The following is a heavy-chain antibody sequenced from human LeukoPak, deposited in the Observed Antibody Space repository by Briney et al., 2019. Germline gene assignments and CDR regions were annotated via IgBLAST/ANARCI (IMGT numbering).Heavy chain of an antibody. V-gene: IGHV1-2*02. J-gene: IGHJ6*02. CDR3: ARDSDYYGSGSYLSLTYYYYYGMDV. CDR1: GYTFTGYY. CDR2: INPNSGGT. D-gene: IGHD3-10*01. Sequence: GASVKVPCKASGYTFTGYYMHWVRQAPGQGLEWMGWINPNSGGTNYAQKFQGRVTMTRDTSISTAYMELSRLRSDDTAVYYCARDSDYYGSGSYLSLTYYYYYGMDVWGQGTTATVSS.